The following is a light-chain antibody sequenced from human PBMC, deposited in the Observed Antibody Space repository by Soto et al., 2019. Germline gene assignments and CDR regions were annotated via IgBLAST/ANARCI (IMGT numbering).Light chain of an antibody. Sequence: DIPMTQSPSSLSASVGDRVTITCRASQGVVNYLAWYQQKPGKGPKLLIYAASTLQSGVPSRFSGSGSGTDFTLTISSLQPEDVATYYCQKYNSAPPIFTFGPGTKVDIK. CDR1: QGVVNY. J-gene: IGKJ3*01. CDR2: AAS. V-gene: IGKV1-27*01. CDR3: QKYNSAPPIFT.